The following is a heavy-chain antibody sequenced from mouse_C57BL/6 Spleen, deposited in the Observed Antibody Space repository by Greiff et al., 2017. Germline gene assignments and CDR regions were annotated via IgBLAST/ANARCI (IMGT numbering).Heavy chain of an antibody. D-gene: IGHD2-1*01. CDR1: GFTFSDYG. CDR3: AKRAYGNYDWYFDV. CDR2: ISSGSSTI. V-gene: IGHV5-17*01. Sequence: EVMLVESGGGLVKPGGSLKLSCAASGFTFSDYGMHWVRQAPEKGLEWVAYISSGSSTIYYADTVKGRFTISRDNAQTTPFLQITRLRCEDTAVDYCAKRAYGNYDWYFDVWGTGTTVTVSS. J-gene: IGHJ1*03.